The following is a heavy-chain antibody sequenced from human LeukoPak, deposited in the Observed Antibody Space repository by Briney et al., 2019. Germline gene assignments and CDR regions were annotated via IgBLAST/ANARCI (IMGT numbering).Heavy chain of an antibody. Sequence: SETLSLTCTISGGSISSYYWSWIRQPPGKGLERIGYIYYSGSTNYNPSLKSRVTISVDTSKNQFSLRLSSVTAADTAVYYCARDYGGCLDYWGQGTLVTVSS. J-gene: IGHJ4*02. CDR1: GGSISSYY. D-gene: IGHD4-23*01. V-gene: IGHV4-59*12. CDR3: ARDYGGCLDY. CDR2: IYYSGST.